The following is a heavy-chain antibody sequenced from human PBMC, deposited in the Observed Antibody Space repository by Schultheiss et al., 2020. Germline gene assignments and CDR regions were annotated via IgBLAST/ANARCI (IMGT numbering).Heavy chain of an antibody. CDR2: IYWDDDK. CDR3: ARIRPGYYDFWSGVRDLCGMDV. Sequence: SGPTLVKPTQTLTLTCTFSGISLSTPGVGVGWIRQPPGKALEWLALIYWDDDKRYSPSLKSRLTITKDTSKNQVVLTMTNMDPVDTATYCCARIRPGYYDFWSGVRDLCGMDVWGQGTTVTVSS. D-gene: IGHD3-3*01. V-gene: IGHV2-5*02. J-gene: IGHJ6*02. CDR1: GISLSTPGVG.